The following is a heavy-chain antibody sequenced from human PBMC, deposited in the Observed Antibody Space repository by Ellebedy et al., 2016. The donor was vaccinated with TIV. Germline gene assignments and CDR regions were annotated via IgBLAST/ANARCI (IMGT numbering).Heavy chain of an antibody. CDR3: ARLGGLGPVV. CDR1: GYTFTSYY. D-gene: IGHD3-16*01. J-gene: IGHJ6*02. V-gene: IGHV1-46*01. CDR2: VKARSGST. Sequence: AASVKVSCQASGYTFTSYYIHRVRQAPRHGLEWPGGVKARSGSTNYAQEFKGRVILTRDTTTSTVYMEMRGLRSEDTAVYYCARLGGLGPVVWGQGTTVTVSS.